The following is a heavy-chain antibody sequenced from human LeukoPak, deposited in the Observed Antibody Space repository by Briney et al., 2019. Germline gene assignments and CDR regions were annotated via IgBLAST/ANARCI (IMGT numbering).Heavy chain of an antibody. D-gene: IGHD1-26*01. CDR2: IYYSGST. CDR3: ARRVSGSYWVYFDY. V-gene: IGHV4-39*07. CDR1: GGSISSSSYY. Sequence: SETLSLTCTVSGGSISSSSYYWGWIRQPPGKGLEWIGSIYYSGSTYYNPSLKSRVTISVDTSKNQFSLKLSSVTAADTAVYYCARRVSGSYWVYFDYWGQGTLVTVSS. J-gene: IGHJ4*02.